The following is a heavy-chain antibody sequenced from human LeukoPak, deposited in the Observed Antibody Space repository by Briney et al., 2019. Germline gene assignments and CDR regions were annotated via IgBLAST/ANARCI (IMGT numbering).Heavy chain of an antibody. CDR1: GGSISSYY. CDR3: ARIYDSSGYYPNYFDY. V-gene: IGHV4-59*01. D-gene: IGHD3-22*01. Sequence: SETLSLTCTVSGGSISSYYWSWIRQPPGKGLEWIGYIYYSESTNYNPSLKSRVTISVDTSKNQFSLKLSSVTAADAAVYYCARIYDSSGYYPNYFDYWGQGTLVTVSS. CDR2: IYYSEST. J-gene: IGHJ4*02.